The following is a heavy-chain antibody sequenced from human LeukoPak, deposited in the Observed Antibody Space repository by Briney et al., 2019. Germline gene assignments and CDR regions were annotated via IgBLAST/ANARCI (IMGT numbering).Heavy chain of an antibody. D-gene: IGHD3-3*01. CDR3: ARGDLKSDWFDP. J-gene: IGHJ5*02. V-gene: IGHV4-61*02. CDR1: GGSIRSDLYY. Sequence: PSETLSLTCTVSGGSIRSDLYYWNWIRQPAGKGLEWIGRFYNSGRTNFNPSLKSRVTISADTSKNQFSLKLRSVTAADTAVYYCARGDLKSDWFDPWGQGTLVIVST. CDR2: FYNSGRT.